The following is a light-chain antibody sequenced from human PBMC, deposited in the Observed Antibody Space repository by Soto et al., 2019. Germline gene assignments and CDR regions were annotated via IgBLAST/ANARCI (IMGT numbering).Light chain of an antibody. V-gene: IGKV2-28*01. CDR1: QSLLHSNGYNY. J-gene: IGKJ1*01. CDR2: LAS. CDR3: MQPLQSWT. Sequence: DIEMTQSPLSLPVTPGAPASISYRSSQSLLHSNGYNYLDWYLQKPGQSPQLLIYLASNRASGVPDRFSGSGSGTDFTLKISRVEAEDVGVYYCMQPLQSWTFGQGTKVHIK.